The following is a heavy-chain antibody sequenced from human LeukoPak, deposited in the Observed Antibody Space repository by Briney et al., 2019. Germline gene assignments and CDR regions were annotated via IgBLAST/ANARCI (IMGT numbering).Heavy chain of an antibody. CDR2: IYPGDSDT. D-gene: IGHD7-27*01. Sequence: GESLKISCKDSSYSFSSKWIGWVRQMPGKGLEWMGIIYPGDSDTRYSPSFQGQVTISADKSISTAYLQWSSLKASDTAMYYCAKPRNWGPEDAFDIWGQGTMVTVSS. V-gene: IGHV5-51*01. CDR3: AKPRNWGPEDAFDI. CDR1: SYSFSSKW. J-gene: IGHJ3*02.